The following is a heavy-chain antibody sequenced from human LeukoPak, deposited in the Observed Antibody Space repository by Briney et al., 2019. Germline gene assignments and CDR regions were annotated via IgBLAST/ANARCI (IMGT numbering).Heavy chain of an antibody. Sequence: GGSRRLSCAASGFTFSSYWMHWVRQAPGKGLEWVSAISGSGGSTYYADSVKGRFTISRDNSKNTLYLQMNSLRAEDTAVYYCAKDHFHRVSSSWYRGPYFDYWGQGTLVTVSS. V-gene: IGHV3-23*01. CDR3: AKDHFHRVSSSWYRGPYFDY. CDR2: ISGSGGST. D-gene: IGHD6-13*01. CDR1: GFTFSSYW. J-gene: IGHJ4*02.